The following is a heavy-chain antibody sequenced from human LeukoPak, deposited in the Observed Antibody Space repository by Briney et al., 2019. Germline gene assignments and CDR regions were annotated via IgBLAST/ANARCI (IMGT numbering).Heavy chain of an antibody. CDR1: GFTVSSNH. Sequence: GGSLRLSCAASGFTVSSNHMSWVRQAPGKGLEWVSVIYSGGSKDYVTSVKGSFTISRDNLKNTLYLQMTSLRADATAASHCARGPAGYNWGQGTLVTFSS. J-gene: IGHJ4*02. CDR2: IYSGGSK. CDR3: ARGPAGYN. D-gene: IGHD1-1*01. V-gene: IGHV3-53*01.